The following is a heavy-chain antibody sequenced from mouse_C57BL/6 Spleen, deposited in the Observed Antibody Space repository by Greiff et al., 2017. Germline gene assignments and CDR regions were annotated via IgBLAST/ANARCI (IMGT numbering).Heavy chain of an antibody. CDR1: GFNIKDYY. CDR3: ARGEGNSYYDD. CDR2: IDPEDGDT. Sequence: EVQLQQSGAELVKPGASVKLSCTASGFNIKDYYMHWVKQRTEQGLEWIGRIDPEDGDTKYDPKFKGKATITADTSSNTAYLQLSILTSEDTAVYYYARGEGNSYYDDWGQGTTLTVSS. D-gene: IGHD2-1*01. J-gene: IGHJ2*01. V-gene: IGHV14-2*01.